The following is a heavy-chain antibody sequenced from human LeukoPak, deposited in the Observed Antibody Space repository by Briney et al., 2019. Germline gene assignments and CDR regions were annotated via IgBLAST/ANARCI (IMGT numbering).Heavy chain of an antibody. V-gene: IGHV3-11*04. J-gene: IGHJ4*02. CDR2: ISSSGSTI. CDR1: GFTFSDYY. CDR3: AKARYDGEVMIAATDY. Sequence: GGSLRLSCAASGFTFSDYYMRWIRQAPGQGLEWVSYISSSGSTIHYADSVKGRFTISRDNSKNTLYLQMNNLRADDTAVYYCAKARYDGEVMIAATDYWGQGTLVTVSS. D-gene: IGHD2-15*01.